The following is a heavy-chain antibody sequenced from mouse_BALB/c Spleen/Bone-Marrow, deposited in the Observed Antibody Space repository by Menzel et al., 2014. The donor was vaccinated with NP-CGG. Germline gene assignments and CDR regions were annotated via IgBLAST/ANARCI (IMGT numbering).Heavy chain of an antibody. CDR3: ARDYDYDPAWFAY. CDR1: GFTFSDYY. J-gene: IGHJ3*01. D-gene: IGHD2-4*01. Sequence: EVKLMESGGGLVKPGGSLKLSCAASGFTFSDYYMYWVRQTPEKRLEGVATISYGGSYTYYPDSVKGRFTISRDNAKNNLYLQMSSLKSEDTAMYYCARDYDYDPAWFAYWGQGTLVTVSA. CDR2: ISYGGSYT. V-gene: IGHV5-4*02.